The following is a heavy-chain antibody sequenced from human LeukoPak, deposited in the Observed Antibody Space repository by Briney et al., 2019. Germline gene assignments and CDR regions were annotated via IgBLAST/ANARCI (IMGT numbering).Heavy chain of an antibody. Sequence: SETLSLTCTVSGASINSGDYYWSWIRQPPGTGLEWIGYIFYGGSTYYNPSLNSRVSISVDTSKNQFSLKLSSVTAADTAVYYCARERASFWSGYVNWFDPWGQGTLVTVSS. CDR1: GASINSGDYY. CDR3: ARERASFWSGYVNWFDP. CDR2: IFYGGST. V-gene: IGHV4-30-4*08. D-gene: IGHD3-3*01. J-gene: IGHJ5*02.